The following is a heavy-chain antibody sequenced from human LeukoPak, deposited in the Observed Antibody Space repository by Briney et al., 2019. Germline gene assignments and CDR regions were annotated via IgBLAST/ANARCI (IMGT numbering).Heavy chain of an antibody. CDR2: ISSSSSYI. CDR3: ARDIHSVAFDI. CDR1: GFTFSSHS. V-gene: IGHV3-21*01. Sequence: PGGSLRLSCAASGFTFSSHSINWVRQAPGQGLEWVSSISSSSSYIYYADSVKGRFTISRDSAKRSVYLQMNSLGVEDTAVYYCARDIHSVAFDIWGQGTMVTVSS. J-gene: IGHJ3*02.